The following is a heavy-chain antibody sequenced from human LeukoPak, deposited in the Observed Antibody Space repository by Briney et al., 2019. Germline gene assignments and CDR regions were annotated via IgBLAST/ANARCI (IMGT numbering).Heavy chain of an antibody. CDR2: IYWDGNK. Sequence: SGPTLVKPTPTLTLTCTFTRFALSTTGVGVGWIRQPPRKTLEWVALIYWDGNKPYSPSLKARLTITKDPSKNLVFLTMTNMDPVDTATDYCAHRRLTRSTTVTTGFDYWGQGILVTVSS. CDR3: AHRRLTRSTTVTTGFDY. V-gene: IGHV2-5*02. J-gene: IGHJ4*02. D-gene: IGHD4-17*01. CDR1: RFALSTTGVG.